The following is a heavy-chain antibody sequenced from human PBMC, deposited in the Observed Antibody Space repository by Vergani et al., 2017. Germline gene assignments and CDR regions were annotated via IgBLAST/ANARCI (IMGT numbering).Heavy chain of an antibody. J-gene: IGHJ6*02. CDR3: ARHRGSGGFFPSSYFYGMGV. CDR2: IHHSGDT. CDR1: DSSIMTNPY. V-gene: IGHV4-38-2*01. D-gene: IGHD3-10*01. Sequence: QVQLQESGPGLVKPSETLTLTCDVSDSSIMTNPYWGWFRQSPGKGLEWIGCIHHSGDTHYNSSLKIRVSISIVSSSKFSLSLTSVTAADTAIYYCARHRGSGGFFPSSYFYGMGVWGHGTTVTVSS.